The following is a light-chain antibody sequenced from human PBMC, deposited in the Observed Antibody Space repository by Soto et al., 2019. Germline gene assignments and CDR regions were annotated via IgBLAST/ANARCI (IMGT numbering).Light chain of an antibody. Sequence: EIVLTQSPASLSVSPGERATLSCRASQSVRSKVAWYQQKPGQAPSLVIYDTYIRATGIPARFSGSGFGTEFTLTISSLQPEDFAVYYCQQRRSWPPITFGQGTRLEIK. J-gene: IGKJ5*01. V-gene: IGKV3-15*01. CDR1: QSVRSK. CDR3: QQRRSWPPIT. CDR2: DTY.